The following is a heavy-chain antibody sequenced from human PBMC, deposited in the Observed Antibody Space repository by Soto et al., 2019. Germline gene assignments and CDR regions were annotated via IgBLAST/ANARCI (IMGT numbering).Heavy chain of an antibody. J-gene: IGHJ6*02. D-gene: IGHD2-2*01. V-gene: IGHV3-30*18. Sequence: QVQLVESGGGVVQPGGSLRLSCEASGFTFSKFGIHWVRQAPGKGLEWVAVVSYDGSFKYYADSVKGRFTISRDNSKNPPLLQMNSLRPEDTALYYCAKDSDQLLFDYYYYGMDVWGQGTTVTVSS. CDR2: VSYDGSFK. CDR1: GFTFSKFG. CDR3: AKDSDQLLFDYYYYGMDV.